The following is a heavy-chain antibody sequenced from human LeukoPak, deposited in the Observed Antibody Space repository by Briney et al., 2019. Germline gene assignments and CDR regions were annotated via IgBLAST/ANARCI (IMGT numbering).Heavy chain of an antibody. D-gene: IGHD6-13*01. CDR1: GFTFSSYA. J-gene: IGHJ4*02. CDR2: TSYDGRNK. CDR3: ARGEYSSSWALDY. Sequence: GGSLRLSCAASGFTFSSYAMHWVRQAPGKGLEWVAVTSYDGRNKYYADSVKGRFTVSRDDSKNTLYLQMNSLRPEDTAVYYCARGEYSSSWALDYRGQGALVTVSS. V-gene: IGHV3-30*04.